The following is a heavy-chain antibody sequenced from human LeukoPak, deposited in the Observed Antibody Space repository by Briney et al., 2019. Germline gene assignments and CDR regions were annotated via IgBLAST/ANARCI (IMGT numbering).Heavy chain of an antibody. J-gene: IGHJ6*04. CDR1: GYTFTGYY. V-gene: IGHV1-2*02. Sequence: ASVKVSCKASGYTFTGYYMHWVRQAPGQGLEWMGWINPNSGGTNYAQKFQGRVTMTRDTSISTAYMELSRLRSDDTAVYYCARHPDTAMAPYYYYYGMDVWGKGTTVTVSS. D-gene: IGHD5-18*01. CDR3: ARHPDTAMAPYYYYYGMDV. CDR2: INPNSGGT.